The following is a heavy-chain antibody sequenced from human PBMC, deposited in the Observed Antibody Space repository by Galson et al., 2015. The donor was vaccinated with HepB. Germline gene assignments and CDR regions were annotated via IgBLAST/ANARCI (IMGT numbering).Heavy chain of an antibody. CDR1: GFTVSSNY. V-gene: IGHV3-53*01. J-gene: IGHJ6*02. CDR2: IYSGGST. Sequence: SLRLSCAASGFTVSSNYMSWVRQAPGKGLEWVSVIYSGGSTYYADSVKGRFTISRDNSKNTLYLQMNSLRAEDTAVYYCARDTVTRDYYYYGMDVWGQGTTVTVSS. D-gene: IGHD4-17*01. CDR3: ARDTVTRDYYYYGMDV.